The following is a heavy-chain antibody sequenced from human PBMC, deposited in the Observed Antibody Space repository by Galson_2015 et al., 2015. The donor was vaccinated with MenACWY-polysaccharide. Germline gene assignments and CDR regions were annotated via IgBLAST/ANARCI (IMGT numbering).Heavy chain of an antibody. V-gene: IGHV3-23*01. Sequence: SLRLSCAASGFTFSSYAMTWVRQAPGKGLEWVSAISGSGGSTYYADSVKGRFTISRDNAKNPLYLQMNSLRAEDTALYYCAKDIGKELWYGGGDYWGQGTLVTVSS. J-gene: IGHJ4*02. CDR2: ISGSGGST. CDR3: AKDIGKELWYGGGDY. D-gene: IGHD5-18*01. CDR1: GFTFSSYA.